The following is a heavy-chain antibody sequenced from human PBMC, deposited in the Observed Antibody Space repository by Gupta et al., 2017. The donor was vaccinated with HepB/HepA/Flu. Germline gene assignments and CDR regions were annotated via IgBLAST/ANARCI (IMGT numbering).Heavy chain of an antibody. Sequence: QVQLQQWGAGLLKPPETLSLTCAVYGDSLSDYHWRRIRQFPGKGLEWIGEISQRGTTNFNQSLRSRVTMSVYSAKNQFSLNLRSITAAETAIYSCARGPPGGRTLRGPGYFNHWGRGTLVTVSS. CDR3: ARGPPGGRTLRGPGYFNH. D-gene: IGHD3-16*01. J-gene: IGHJ1*01. V-gene: IGHV4-34*01. CDR1: GDSLSDYH. CDR2: ISQRGTT.